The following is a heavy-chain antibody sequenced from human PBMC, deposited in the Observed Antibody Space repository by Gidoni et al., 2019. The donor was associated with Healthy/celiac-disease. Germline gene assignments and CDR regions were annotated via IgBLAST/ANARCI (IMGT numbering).Heavy chain of an antibody. J-gene: IGHJ4*02. CDR2: ITYDGSNK. D-gene: IGHD3-22*01. Sequence: PGKGLEWVAVITYDGSNKYYADSVKGRFTIPRDNSKNTLDLQLNSLRAEDTAFYYCAKDYYASSGYFDYWGQGTLVTVSS. V-gene: IGHV3-30*18. CDR3: AKDYYASSGYFDY.